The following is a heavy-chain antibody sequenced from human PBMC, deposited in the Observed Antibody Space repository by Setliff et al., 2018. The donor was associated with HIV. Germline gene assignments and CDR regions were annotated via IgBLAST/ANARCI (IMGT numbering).Heavy chain of an antibody. Sequence: PGESLKISCMGFGYSFTNYWIAWARQMPGKGLEWMGIIYPDDSDTNYSPSFRGQVTMSADKSINTAYLQWDSLKASDSAMYYCARAKNKWNPCDYWGQGTVVTVSS. CDR2: IYPDDSDT. J-gene: IGHJ4*02. CDR1: GYSFTNYW. D-gene: IGHD1-20*01. V-gene: IGHV5-51*01. CDR3: ARAKNKWNPCDY.